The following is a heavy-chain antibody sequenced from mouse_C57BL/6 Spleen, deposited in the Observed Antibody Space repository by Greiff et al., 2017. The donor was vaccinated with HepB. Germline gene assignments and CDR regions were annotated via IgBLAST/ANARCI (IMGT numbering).Heavy chain of an antibody. V-gene: IGHV1-42*01. CDR2: INHSTGGT. Sequence: EVQLQQSGPELVKPGASVKISCKASGYSFTGYYMNWVKQSPEKSLEWLGEINHSTGGTTYNQKFKAKATLTVDKSSSTAYMQLKSLTSEDYAVYYCARRDSKRYYAMDYWGQGTSVTVSS. CDR3: ARRDSKRYYAMDY. D-gene: IGHD2-5*01. CDR1: GYSFTGYY. J-gene: IGHJ4*01.